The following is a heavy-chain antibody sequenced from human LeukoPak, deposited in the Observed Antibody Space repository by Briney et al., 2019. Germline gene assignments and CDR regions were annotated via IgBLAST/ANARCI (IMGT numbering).Heavy chain of an antibody. CDR3: ARSPYCSGGSCHYYYGMDV. CDR1: GDSISTYY. V-gene: IGHV4-59*12. D-gene: IGHD2-15*01. Sequence: PSETLSLTCTVSGDSISTYYWTWIRQPQGKGLEWIGYIYYSGSANYNPSLKSRVTISLDTSKSQFSLKLSSVTAADTAVYYCARSPYCSGGSCHYYYGMDVWGQGTTVTVSS. CDR2: IYYSGSA. J-gene: IGHJ6*02.